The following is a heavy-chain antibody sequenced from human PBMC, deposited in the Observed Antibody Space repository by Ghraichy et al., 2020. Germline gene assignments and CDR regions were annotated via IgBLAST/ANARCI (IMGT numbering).Heavy chain of an antibody. D-gene: IGHD4-11*01. J-gene: IGHJ6*03. V-gene: IGHV4-59*08. CDR3: ARRHPDFSNFYYFYMDI. Sequence: SQTLSLTCIVSGGSMSSYYWSWIRQPPGKKLEWIGYVYYSGSTNYNPSLRSLVTISVDTSKNQFSLKLNSVTAADTAVYYCARRHPDFSNFYYFYMDIWGKGTTVTVSS. CDR1: GGSMSSYY. CDR2: VYYSGST.